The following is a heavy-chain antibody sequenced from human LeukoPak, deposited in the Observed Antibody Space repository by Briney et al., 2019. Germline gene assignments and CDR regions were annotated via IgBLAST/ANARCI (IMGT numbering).Heavy chain of an antibody. CDR2: INPNSGGT. CDR1: GYTFTGYY. CDR3: ARWGIAAANYDY. J-gene: IGHJ4*02. V-gene: IGHV1-2*06. D-gene: IGHD6-13*01. Sequence: ASVKVSCKASGYTFTGYYMHWVRQAPGQGLEWLGRINPNSGGTNYAQKFQGRVTMTRDTSISTAYMELSRLRSDDTAVYYCARWGIAAANYDYWGQGTLVTVSS.